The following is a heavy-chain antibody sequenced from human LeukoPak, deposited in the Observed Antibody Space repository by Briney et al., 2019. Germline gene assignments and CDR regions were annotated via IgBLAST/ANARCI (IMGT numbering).Heavy chain of an antibody. CDR2: IQTDGSST. CDR1: GFRFDDKA. D-gene: IGHD3-9*01. J-gene: IGHJ4*02. V-gene: IGHV3-74*01. CDR3: ARDMFDWLFEDLEIGVSFDY. Sequence: GRSLRLSCAASGFRFDDKAMHWVRQAPGKGLVWVSRIQTDGSSTNYADSVKGRFTISRDDAKNTLYLQMNSLRAEDTAVYYCARDMFDWLFEDLEIGVSFDYWGQGTLVTVSS.